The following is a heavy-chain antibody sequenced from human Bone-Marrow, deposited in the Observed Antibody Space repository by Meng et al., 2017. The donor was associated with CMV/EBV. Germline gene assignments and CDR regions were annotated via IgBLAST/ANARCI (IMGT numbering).Heavy chain of an antibody. CDR3: AKVPLVGAVRNYFDY. Sequence: GGSLRLSCAASGFTFSSYAMSWVRQAPGKGLEWVSAISGSGGSTYYADSVKGRFTISRDNSKNTLYLQMNNLRAEDTAVYYCAKVPLVGAVRNYFDYWGRGTLVTVSS. D-gene: IGHD1-26*01. CDR1: GFTFSSYA. CDR2: ISGSGGST. V-gene: IGHV3-23*01. J-gene: IGHJ4*02.